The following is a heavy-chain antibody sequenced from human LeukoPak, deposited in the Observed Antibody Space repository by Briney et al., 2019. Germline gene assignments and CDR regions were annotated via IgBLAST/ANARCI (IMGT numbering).Heavy chain of an antibody. Sequence: PSETLSLTCTVSGGSISSGSYYWNWIRQPAGKGLEWIVRIYTSGSTNYNPSLKSRITISVDTSKNQFSLKLSSVTAADTAVYYCARGWFGEFHFDIWGQGTMVTVSS. CDR3: ARGWFGEFHFDI. CDR1: GGSISSGSYY. J-gene: IGHJ3*02. D-gene: IGHD3-10*01. V-gene: IGHV4-61*02. CDR2: IYTSGST.